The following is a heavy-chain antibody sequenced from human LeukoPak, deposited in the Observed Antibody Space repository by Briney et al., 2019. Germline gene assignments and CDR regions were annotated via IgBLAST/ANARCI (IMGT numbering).Heavy chain of an antibody. CDR3: AREVGETYYYDSSGYYYDY. CDR1: GFTFSSYW. CDR2: INSDGSST. D-gene: IGHD3-22*01. Sequence: PGGSLRLSCAAYGFTFSSYWMHWIRQAPGKGLVWVSRINSDGSSTSYADSVKGRFTISRDNAKNTLYLQMNSLRAEDTAVYYCAREVGETYYYDSSGYYYDYWGQGTLVTVSS. J-gene: IGHJ4*02. V-gene: IGHV3-74*01.